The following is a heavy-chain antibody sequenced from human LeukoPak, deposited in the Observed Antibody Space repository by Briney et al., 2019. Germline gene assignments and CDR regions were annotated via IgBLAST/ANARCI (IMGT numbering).Heavy chain of an antibody. Sequence: GGSLRLSCAASGFSFSTHGMHWVRQAPGKGLEWVAVISYDGSNKYYSGSVKGRFTISRDNSKNTLYLQMNSLRAEDTAVYYCAKDYSYGYNWKDYWGQGTLVTVSS. D-gene: IGHD1-20*01. CDR3: AKDYSYGYNWKDY. J-gene: IGHJ4*02. CDR2: ISYDGSNK. CDR1: GFSFSTHG. V-gene: IGHV3-30*18.